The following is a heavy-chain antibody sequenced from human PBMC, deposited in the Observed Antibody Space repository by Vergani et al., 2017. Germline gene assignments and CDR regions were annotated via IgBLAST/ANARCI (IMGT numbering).Heavy chain of an antibody. CDR2: ISAYNGNT. V-gene: IGHV1-18*04. CDR1: GYTFTSYG. CDR3: ASPPGGYDEFYFDY. J-gene: IGHJ4*02. D-gene: IGHD3-3*01. Sequence: QVQLVQSGAEVKKPGASVKVSCKASGYTFTSYGISWVRQAPGQGLEWMGWISAYNGNTNYAQKFQGRVTITADESTSTAYMELSSLRSEDTAVYYCASPPGGYDEFYFDYWGQGTLVTVSS.